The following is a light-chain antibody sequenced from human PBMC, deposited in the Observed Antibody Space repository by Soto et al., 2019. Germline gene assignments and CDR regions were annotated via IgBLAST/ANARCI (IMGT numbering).Light chain of an antibody. CDR3: HDYNSAMWT. V-gene: IGKV1-27*01. J-gene: IGKJ1*01. CDR1: LGIANY. CDR2: GAS. Sequence: DLLMPQSPPSLPASVGNRVTISCRASLGIANYVPWYQHRPGKVPKILIYGASSLLSGVPSWLSCSGSATAITLTMSSLQTEDVGTYYCHDYNSAMWTFGNGTKVE.